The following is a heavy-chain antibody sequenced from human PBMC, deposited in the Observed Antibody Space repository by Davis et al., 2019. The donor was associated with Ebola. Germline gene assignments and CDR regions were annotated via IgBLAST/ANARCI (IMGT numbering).Heavy chain of an antibody. J-gene: IGHJ6*04. V-gene: IGHV3-7*01. CDR3: ARVSEHGMDV. CDR2: IKQDGSEK. Sequence: GGSLRLSCAASGFTFSSYGMHWVRQAPGKGLEWVANIKQDGSEKYYVDSVKGRFTISRDNAKNSLYLQMNSLRAEDTAVYYCARVSEHGMDVWGKGTTVTVSS. CDR1: GFTFSSYG.